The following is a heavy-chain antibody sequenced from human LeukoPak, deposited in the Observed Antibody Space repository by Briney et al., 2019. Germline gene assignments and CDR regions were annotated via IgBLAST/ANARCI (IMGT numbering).Heavy chain of an antibody. CDR1: GGSISNYY. J-gene: IGHJ6*03. V-gene: IGHV4-59*08. D-gene: IGHD2-2*01. CDR2: INYSGST. CDR3: ARLGSKIHYYYYMDV. Sequence: PSETLSLTCTVSGGSISNYYWSWIRQPPGKGLEWIGYINYSGSTNYNPSLKSRVTISVDTSKNQSSLKLSSVTAADTAVYYCARLGSKIHYYYYMDVWGKGTTVTVSS.